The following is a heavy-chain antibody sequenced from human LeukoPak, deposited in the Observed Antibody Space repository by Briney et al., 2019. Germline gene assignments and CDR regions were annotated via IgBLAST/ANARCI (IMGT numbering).Heavy chain of an antibody. Sequence: GGSLRLSCVVSGFTVTSTYMSWVRQAPGKGLEWVSGINWNGGSTGYADSVKGRFTISRDNAKNSLYLQMNSLRAEDTALYHCAREDSSGYDYWGQGTLVTVSS. CDR1: GFTVTSTY. V-gene: IGHV3-20*01. J-gene: IGHJ4*02. D-gene: IGHD3-22*01. CDR3: AREDSSGYDY. CDR2: INWNGGST.